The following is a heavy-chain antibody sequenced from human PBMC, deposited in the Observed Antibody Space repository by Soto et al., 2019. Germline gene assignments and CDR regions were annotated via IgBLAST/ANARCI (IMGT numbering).Heavy chain of an antibody. J-gene: IGHJ4*02. CDR1: GGSVSSGSYF. V-gene: IGHV4-61*01. CDR2: FYYSGTT. D-gene: IGHD5-12*01. CDR3: AREGRMATFDY. Sequence: PSETLSLTCTVSGGSVSSGSYFWSWIRQPPGKGLEWIGYFYYSGTTKYNPSLKSRVTILEDTSKNQFPLKLNSVTAADTAVYYCAREGRMATFDYWGQGALVTVSS.